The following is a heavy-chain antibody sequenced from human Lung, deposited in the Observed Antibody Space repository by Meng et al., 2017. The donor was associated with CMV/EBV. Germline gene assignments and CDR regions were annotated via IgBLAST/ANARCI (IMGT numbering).Heavy chain of an antibody. CDR2: IRHDGTNK. CDR3: AKDLLLFGGPNAYFDQ. V-gene: IGHV3-30*02. D-gene: IGHD3-16*01. J-gene: IGHJ4*02. Sequence: GQSLRLSCAASGLRLDDYGMHWVRQTPGKGLEWVAFIRHDGTNKFYGDSVKGRFTISRDNYKNTVYLQMNSLRPEETAVYDCAKDLLLFGGPNAYFDQWGKGTXVTVSS. CDR1: GLRLDDYG.